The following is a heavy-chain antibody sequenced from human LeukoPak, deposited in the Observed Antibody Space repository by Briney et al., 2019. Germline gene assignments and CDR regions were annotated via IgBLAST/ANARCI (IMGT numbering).Heavy chain of an antibody. CDR2: IGTAGDT. J-gene: IGHJ4*02. D-gene: IGHD2-15*01. Sequence: GGSLRLSCAASGFTFSSYDMHWVRQAPGKGLEWVSAIGTAGDTYYPGSVKGRFTISRENAKNSLYLQMNSLRAGDTAVYYCARGIRCSGGSCYSLDYWGQGTLVTVSS. CDR3: ARGIRCSGGSCYSLDY. V-gene: IGHV3-13*01. CDR1: GFTFSSYD.